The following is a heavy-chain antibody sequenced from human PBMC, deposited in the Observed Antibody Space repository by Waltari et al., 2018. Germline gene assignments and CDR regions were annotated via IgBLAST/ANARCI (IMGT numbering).Heavy chain of an antibody. CDR3: ATAPITDFWSGYLGYFDY. J-gene: IGHJ4*02. V-gene: IGHV1-24*01. CDR1: GYTLTELS. D-gene: IGHD3-3*01. CDR2: VDPEDGET. Sequence: QVQLVQSGAEVKKPGASVKVSCKVSGYTLTELSMHWVRQAPGKGLEWMGGVDPEDGETIYAQKFQGRVTMTEDTSTDTAYMELSSLRSEDTAVYYCATAPITDFWSGYLGYFDYWGQGTLVTVSS.